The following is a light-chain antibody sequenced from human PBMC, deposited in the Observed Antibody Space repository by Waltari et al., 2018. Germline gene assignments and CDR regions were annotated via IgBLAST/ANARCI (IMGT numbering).Light chain of an antibody. CDR2: DAS. Sequence: EIVLTQSPGTLSLSPGEGATLSCRASQSITNNYLAWYQQKHGQAPRPLIDDASRRATGIPDRFSGSGSGTDFTLTISRLEPEDFAVYYCHQAATSPLTFGGGTKVEIK. J-gene: IGKJ4*01. V-gene: IGKV3-20*01. CDR1: QSITNNY. CDR3: HQAATSPLT.